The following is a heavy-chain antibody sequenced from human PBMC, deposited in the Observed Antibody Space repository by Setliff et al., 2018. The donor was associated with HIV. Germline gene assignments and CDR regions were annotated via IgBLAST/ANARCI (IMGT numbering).Heavy chain of an antibody. CDR1: GYTFTNNG. CDR3: ARTLYSSFSSFDY. D-gene: IGHD6-19*01. CDR2: ISGDNGNT. V-gene: IGHV1-18*01. J-gene: IGHJ4*02. Sequence: ASVKVSCKASGYTFTNNGINWVRQAPGQGLEWMGWISGDNGNTNAQKLQGRVTMTTDTSTSTAYMELRNLRSDDTALYYCARTLYSSFSSFDYWGQGTLVTVSS.